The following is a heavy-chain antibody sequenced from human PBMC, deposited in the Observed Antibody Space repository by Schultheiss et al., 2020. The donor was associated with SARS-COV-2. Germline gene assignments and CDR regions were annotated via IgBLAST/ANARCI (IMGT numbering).Heavy chain of an antibody. D-gene: IGHD6-13*01. CDR3: ARDGDRAAEDY. CDR1: GFTFSSYG. J-gene: IGHJ4*02. Sequence: GESLKISCAASGFTFSSYGMHWVRQAPGKRLEWVAVIWYDGSNKYYADSVKGRFTISRDNSKSTLSLQMNSLRAEDTAVYYCARDGDRAAEDYWGQGTLVTVSS. V-gene: IGHV3-33*01. CDR2: IWYDGSNK.